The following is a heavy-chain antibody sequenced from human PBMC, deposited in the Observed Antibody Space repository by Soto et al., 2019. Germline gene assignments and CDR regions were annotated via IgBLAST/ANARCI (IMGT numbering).Heavy chain of an antibody. CDR2: IYYSGST. Sequence: KSSETLSLTCTVSGGSISSGGYYWSWIRQHPGKGLEWIGYIYYSGSTYYNPSLKSRVTISVDTSKNQFSLKLSSVTAADTAVYYCARGNFNVGHPGFDYWGQGTLVTVSS. V-gene: IGHV4-31*03. D-gene: IGHD1-26*01. CDR3: ARGNFNVGHPGFDY. J-gene: IGHJ4*02. CDR1: GGSISSGGYY.